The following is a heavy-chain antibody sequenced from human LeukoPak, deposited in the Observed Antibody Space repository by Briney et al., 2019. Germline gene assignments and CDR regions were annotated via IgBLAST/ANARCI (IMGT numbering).Heavy chain of an antibody. CDR2: IYTSGST. J-gene: IGHJ6*03. CDR1: GGSISSYY. V-gene: IGHV4-4*07. Sequence: SETLSLTCTVSGGSISSYYWSWIRQPAGKGLEWIGRIYTSGSTNYNPSLKSRVTMSVDTSKNQFSLKLSSVTAADTAVYYCAREPRRSRDHCYYYMDVWGKGTTVTVSS. CDR3: AREPRRSRDHCYYYMDV. D-gene: IGHD6-13*01.